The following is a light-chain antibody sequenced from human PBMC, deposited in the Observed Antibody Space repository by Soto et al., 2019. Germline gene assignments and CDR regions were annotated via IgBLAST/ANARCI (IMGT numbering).Light chain of an antibody. CDR2: EVS. CDR1: RSDVGGYNY. J-gene: IGLJ2*01. V-gene: IGLV2-14*01. Sequence: SALAQPASMSGSPGQSITISCTGTRSDVGGYNYVSWYQQHPGKAPKLMIYEVSNRPSGVSNRFSGSKSSNTASLTISGLQAEDEADYYCSSYTTTSTLGVFGGGTKVTVL. CDR3: SSYTTTSTLGV.